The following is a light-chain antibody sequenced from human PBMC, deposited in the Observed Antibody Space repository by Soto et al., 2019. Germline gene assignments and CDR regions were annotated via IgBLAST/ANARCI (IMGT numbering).Light chain of an antibody. V-gene: IGKV1-5*01. CDR3: QQYDSFSKT. CDR1: QSIRSW. J-gene: IGKJ1*01. Sequence: DIQMTQSPSTLSASVGDRVTITCRASQSIRSWLAWYQQKPGKAPQLLIYDASNLESGVPSRFSGSGSGTEYTLPVSRLQPDDVAMYYCQQYDSFSKTFGRGTKVEVK. CDR2: DAS.